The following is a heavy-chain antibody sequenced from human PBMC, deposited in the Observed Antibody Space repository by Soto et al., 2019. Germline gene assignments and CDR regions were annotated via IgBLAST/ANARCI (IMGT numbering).Heavy chain of an antibody. D-gene: IGHD5-12*01. CDR3: ARGNHRWLQLWYFDL. CDR2: IIPSFDTA. Sequence: QVQLVQSGGEVKKPGSSVTVSWKASGGTFSSYSISWVRRAPGQGLEWMGGIIPSFDTANYAQKFQGRVTITADESTSTAYMELSSLRSEDTAVYYCARGNHRWLQLWYFDLWGRGTLVTVSS. V-gene: IGHV1-69*12. CDR1: GGTFSSYS. J-gene: IGHJ2*01.